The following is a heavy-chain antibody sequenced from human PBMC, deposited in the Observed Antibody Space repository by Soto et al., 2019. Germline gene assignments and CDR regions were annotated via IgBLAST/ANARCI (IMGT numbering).Heavy chain of an antibody. D-gene: IGHD5-12*01. J-gene: IGHJ6*02. CDR3: ARDYYRFNSGYGFSMDV. CDR2: ISYDGSNK. Sequence: GGSLRLSCAASVLTFSTHAMHWVRQAPGKGLEWVAVISYDGSNKYYADSVKGRFTISRDNSKNTLYLQMNSLRAEDTAVYYCARDYYRFNSGYGFSMDVWGQGTTVTVSS. V-gene: IGHV3-30-3*01. CDR1: VLTFSTHA.